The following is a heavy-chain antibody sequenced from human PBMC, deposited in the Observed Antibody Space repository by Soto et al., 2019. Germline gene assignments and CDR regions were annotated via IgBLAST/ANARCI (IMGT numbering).Heavy chain of an antibody. CDR2: INPDGSST. Sequence: GGSLRLSCVVSGLTFTNYWMHWVRQAPGKGLVWISRINPDGSSTTYAESVEGRFTISRDDTKNTLYLQMNSLRSEDTAMYYCTTLTSYWGQGTLVTVSS. J-gene: IGHJ4*02. CDR1: GLTFTNYW. D-gene: IGHD3-10*01. V-gene: IGHV3-74*01. CDR3: TTLTSY.